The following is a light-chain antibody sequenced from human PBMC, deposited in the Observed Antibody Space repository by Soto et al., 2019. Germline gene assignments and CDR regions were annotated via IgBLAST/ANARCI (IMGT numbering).Light chain of an antibody. CDR2: DVS. V-gene: IGLV2-11*01. Sequence: QSALTQPRSVSGSPGQSVTISCTGTASDVGGYSYVSWYQQHPGKVPKLIIYDVSKRPSGVPDRFSGSKSGNTASLTISGLQAEDEADYYCCSYAGRDVVFGGGTKLTVL. CDR3: CSYAGRDVV. J-gene: IGLJ2*01. CDR1: ASDVGGYSY.